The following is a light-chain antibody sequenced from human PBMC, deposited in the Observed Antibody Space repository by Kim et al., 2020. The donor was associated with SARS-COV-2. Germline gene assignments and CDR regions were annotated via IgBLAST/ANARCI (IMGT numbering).Light chain of an antibody. CDR3: QQYASLPRT. CDR2: DTS. Sequence: EILLTQSPVTLSLSPGESATLSCRASQTVSSDYVVWYQQKPGQSPRLLIYDTSTRATGIPDRFSGRGSGTNFTLTIGRLEPEDSAIYYCQQYASLPRTFGQGTKVEIK. V-gene: IGKV3-20*01. J-gene: IGKJ1*01. CDR1: QTVSSDY.